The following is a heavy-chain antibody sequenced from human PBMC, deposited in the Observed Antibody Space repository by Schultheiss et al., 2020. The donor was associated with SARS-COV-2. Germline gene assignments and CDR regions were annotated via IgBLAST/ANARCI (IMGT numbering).Heavy chain of an antibody. Sequence: GSLRLSCAASGFTFSSYGMHWVRQAPGKGLEWIGEINHSGSTNYNPSLKSRVTISVDTSKNQFSLKLSSVTAADTAVYYCARLGGPHWLQDWGQGTLVTVSS. V-gene: IGHV4-34*01. CDR2: INHSGST. J-gene: IGHJ4*02. D-gene: IGHD3-9*01. CDR1: GFTFSSYG. CDR3: ARLGGPHWLQD.